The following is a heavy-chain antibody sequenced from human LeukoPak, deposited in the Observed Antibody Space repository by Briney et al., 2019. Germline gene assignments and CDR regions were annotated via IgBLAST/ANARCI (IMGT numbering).Heavy chain of an antibody. V-gene: IGHV3-11*06. D-gene: IGHD6-19*01. CDR2: ISSSSSYT. Sequence: GGSLRLSCAASGFTFSDYYMSWIRQAPGKGLEWVSYISSSSSYTNYADSVKGRFTISRDNAKNSLYLQMNSLRAEDTAVYYCASSRGWYGYDYWGQGTLVTVSS. J-gene: IGHJ4*02. CDR1: GFTFSDYY. CDR3: ASSRGWYGYDY.